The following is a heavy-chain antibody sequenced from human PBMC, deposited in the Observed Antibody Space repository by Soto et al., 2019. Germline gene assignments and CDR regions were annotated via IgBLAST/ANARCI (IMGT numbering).Heavy chain of an antibody. CDR3: VRIEGIWYVDL. V-gene: IGHV3-7*01. J-gene: IGHJ2*01. CDR2: IKQDGSER. Sequence: EVQLVESGGGLVQPGGSLRLSCAASGFTFSRHWMTWVRQAPGKGLEWVVNIKQDGSERYFVDSVKGRFTISRDNARNSMYMQMNNLRAEDTAIYDCVRIEGIWYVDLWGRGTLVTVSS. D-gene: IGHD3-10*01. CDR1: GFTFSRHW.